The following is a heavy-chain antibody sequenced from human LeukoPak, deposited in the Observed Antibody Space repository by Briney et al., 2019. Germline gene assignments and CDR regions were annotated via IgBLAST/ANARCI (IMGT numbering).Heavy chain of an antibody. J-gene: IGHJ3*01. CDR1: GGSISSYY. CDR3: ARRWVYDKRAFDA. V-gene: IGHV4-59*08. Sequence: SETLSLTCTVPGGSISSYYWSWIRQPPGKGLEWIGYIYYTGTTDSNPSLKSRVTISLDTSKNQFSLNLSSVTAADTAVYYCARRWVYDKRAFDAWGQGTMVTVSS. CDR2: IYYTGTT. D-gene: IGHD3-16*01.